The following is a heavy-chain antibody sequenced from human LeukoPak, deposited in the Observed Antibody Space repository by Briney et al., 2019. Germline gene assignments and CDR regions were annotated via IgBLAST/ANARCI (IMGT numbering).Heavy chain of an antibody. CDR3: ARRVVVVPAASPPYYYYYYMDV. V-gene: IGHV4-4*09. CDR2: IYTSGST. J-gene: IGHJ6*03. Sequence: PSETLSLTCTVSGSSISSYYWSWIRQPPGKGLEWIGYIYTSGSTNYNPSLKSRVTISVDTSKNQFSLKLSSVTAADTAVYYCARRVVVVPAASPPYYYYYYMDVWGKGTTVTVSS. CDR1: GSSISSYY. D-gene: IGHD2-2*01.